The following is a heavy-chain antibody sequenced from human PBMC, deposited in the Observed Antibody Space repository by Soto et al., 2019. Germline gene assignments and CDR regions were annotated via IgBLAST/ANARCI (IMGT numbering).Heavy chain of an antibody. J-gene: IGHJ6*02. D-gene: IGHD2-2*01. CDR3: ATHSSSPTADYYGMDV. Sequence: LGESLKISCKGSGYSFTSYWIGWVRQMPGKGLEWMGITYPGDSDTRYSPSFQGQVTISADKSISTAYLQWSSLKASDTAMYYCATHSSSPTADYYGMDVWGQGTTVNVSS. CDR2: TYPGDSDT. V-gene: IGHV5-51*01. CDR1: GYSFTSYW.